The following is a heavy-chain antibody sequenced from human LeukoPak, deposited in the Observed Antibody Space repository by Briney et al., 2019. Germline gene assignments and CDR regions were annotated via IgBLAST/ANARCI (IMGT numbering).Heavy chain of an antibody. Sequence: GGSLRLSCAASGFTFSSYSMSWVRQAPGKGLEWVANIKQDGSEKYYVDSVKGRFTISRDNAKNSLYLQMNSLRAEDTAVYYCARDADYYDSSGLVYAYFDYWGQGTLVTVSS. CDR1: GFTFSSYS. CDR2: IKQDGSEK. J-gene: IGHJ4*02. V-gene: IGHV3-7*01. CDR3: ARDADYYDSSGLVYAYFDY. D-gene: IGHD3-22*01.